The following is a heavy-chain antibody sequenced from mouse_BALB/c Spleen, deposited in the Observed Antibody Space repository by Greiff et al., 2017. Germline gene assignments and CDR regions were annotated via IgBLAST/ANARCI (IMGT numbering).Heavy chain of an antibody. CDR2: ISSGSSTI. CDR3: AKIYYDYDDAMDY. Sequence: EVKVVESGGGLVQPGGSRKLSCAASGFTFSSFGMHWVRQAPEKGLEWVAYISSGSSTIYYADTVKGRFTISRDNPKNTLFLQMTSLRSEDTAMYYCAKIYYDYDDAMDYWGQGTSVTVSS. V-gene: IGHV5-17*02. J-gene: IGHJ4*01. D-gene: IGHD2-4*01. CDR1: GFTFSSFG.